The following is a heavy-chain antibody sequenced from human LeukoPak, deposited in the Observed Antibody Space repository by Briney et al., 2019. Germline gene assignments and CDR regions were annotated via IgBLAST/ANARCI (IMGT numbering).Heavy chain of an antibody. CDR1: GGSMTYYC. D-gene: IGHD2-15*01. J-gene: IGHJ4*02. Sequence: PETLSLTGTLSGGSMTYYCCTWIRQPPGKKLEWIGYIYYSGNTNYNPSLKSRVTISVDTSKNQFSLMLGSVTAADTAVFYCARQRGGYVDYWGQGTLVTVSS. CDR2: IYYSGNT. V-gene: IGHV4-59*08. CDR3: ARQRGGYVDY.